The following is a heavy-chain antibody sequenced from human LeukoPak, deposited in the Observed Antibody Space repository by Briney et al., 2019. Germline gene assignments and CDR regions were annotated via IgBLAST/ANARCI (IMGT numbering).Heavy chain of an antibody. V-gene: IGHV3-23*01. J-gene: IGHJ4*02. CDR3: AKDPRSGIAANY. CDR2: ISGSGGST. CDR1: GFTFSSYA. D-gene: IGHD6-13*01. Sequence: TGGSLRLSCAASGFTFSSYAVSWVRQAPGKGLEWVSAISGSGGSTYYADSVKGRFTISRDNSKNTLYLQMNSLRAEDTAVYYCAKDPRSGIAANYWGQGTLVTVSS.